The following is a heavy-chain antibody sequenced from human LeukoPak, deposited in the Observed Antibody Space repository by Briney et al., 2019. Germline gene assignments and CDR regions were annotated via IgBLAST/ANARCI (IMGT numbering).Heavy chain of an antibody. V-gene: IGHV1-2*02. CDR2: INPNSGGT. Sequence: ASVKVSCKASGYTFTGYYMHWVRQAPGQGLEWMGWINPNSGGTNYAQKFQGRVTMTRDTSISTAYMELSRLRSDDTAVYYCASGLIVVVPAAQTDAFDIWGQGTMVTVSS. CDR1: GYTFTGYY. CDR3: ASGLIVVVPAAQTDAFDI. J-gene: IGHJ3*02. D-gene: IGHD2-2*01.